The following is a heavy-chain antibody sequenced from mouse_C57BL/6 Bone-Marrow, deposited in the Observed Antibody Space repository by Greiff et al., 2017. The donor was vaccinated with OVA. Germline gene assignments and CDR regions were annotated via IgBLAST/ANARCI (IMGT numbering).Heavy chain of an antibody. CDR2: ISSGSSTI. V-gene: IGHV5-17*01. J-gene: IGHJ2*01. CDR3: ARLYYGNFFDY. CDR1: GFTFSDYG. Sequence: DVQLVESGGGLVKPGGSLKLSCAASGFTFSDYGMHWVRQAPEKGLEWVAYISSGSSTIYYADTVKGRFTISRDNAKNTLFLQMTSLRSEDTAMYYCARLYYGNFFDYWGQGTTLTVSS. D-gene: IGHD2-1*01.